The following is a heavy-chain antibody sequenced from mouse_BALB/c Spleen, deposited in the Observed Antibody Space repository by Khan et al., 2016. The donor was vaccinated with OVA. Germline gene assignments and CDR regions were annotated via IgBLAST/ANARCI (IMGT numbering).Heavy chain of an antibody. CDR3: ASHGRSYAWLTY. D-gene: IGHD2-12*01. CDR2: INPSNGCT. J-gene: IGHJ3*01. V-gene: IGHV1-7*01. Sequence: QVQLQQSGAELVKPGASVKMSCKASGYTFTSYCMYWVKQRPGQGLEWIGYINPSNGCTEYNQRFKDKATLTADKSSSKAYLQLSSLTSEDSAVYYYASHGRSYAWLTYWGQGTLVTVSA. CDR1: GYTFTSYC.